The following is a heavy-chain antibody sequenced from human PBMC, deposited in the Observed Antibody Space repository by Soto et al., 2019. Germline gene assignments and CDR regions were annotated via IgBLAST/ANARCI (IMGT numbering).Heavy chain of an antibody. Sequence: LRLSCTASGFTFTNYIMTGVRQAPGKGLEWVSSLSSGSRYVYYADSVKGRFTISRDDAKNSVYLQMNSLRAEDAAVYYCVRGGSSRSYWGQGSRVTVSS. D-gene: IGHD3-16*02. V-gene: IGHV3-21*01. CDR3: VRGGSSRSY. J-gene: IGHJ4*02. CDR1: GFTFTNYI. CDR2: LSSGSRYV.